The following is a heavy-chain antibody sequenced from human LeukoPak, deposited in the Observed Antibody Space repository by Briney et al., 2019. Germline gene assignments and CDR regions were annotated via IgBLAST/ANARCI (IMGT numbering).Heavy chain of an antibody. Sequence: GGSLRLSCAASGFTFSSYSMNWVRQAPGKGLEWVSYISSSSSTIYYADSVKGRFTISRDNAKNSLYLQMNSLRAGDTAVYYCARGKQGYYDCSGFYDYWGQGTLVTVSS. CDR1: GFTFSSYS. V-gene: IGHV3-48*01. J-gene: IGHJ4*02. CDR3: ARGKQGYYDCSGFYDY. D-gene: IGHD3-22*01. CDR2: ISSSSSTI.